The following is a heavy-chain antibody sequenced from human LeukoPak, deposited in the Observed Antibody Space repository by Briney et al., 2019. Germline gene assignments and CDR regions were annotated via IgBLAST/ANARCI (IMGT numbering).Heavy chain of an antibody. D-gene: IGHD4-23*01. CDR2: ISSSSSTI. J-gene: IGHJ4*02. V-gene: IGHV3-48*01. CDR3: AKGLYGGLDY. CDR1: GFTFSSYS. Sequence: GGSLRLSCAASGFTFSSYSMNWVSQAPGKGLEWVSYISSSSSTIYYADSVKGRFTFTRDNSKNTLYLQMNSLRAEDTAVYYCAKGLYGGLDYWGQGTLVTVSS.